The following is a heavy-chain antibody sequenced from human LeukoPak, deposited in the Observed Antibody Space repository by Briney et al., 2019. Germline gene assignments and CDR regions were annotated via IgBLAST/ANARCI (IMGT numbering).Heavy chain of an antibody. CDR1: GGSFSGYY. D-gene: IGHD2-2*02. CDR2: INHSGST. V-gene: IGHV4-34*01. Sequence: SETLSLTCAVYGGSFSGYYWSWIRQPPGKGLEWIGEINHSGSTNYNPSLKSRVTISVDASKNQFSLKLSSVTAADTAVYYCASAGYCSSTSCYTADVWGQGTTVTVSS. CDR3: ASAGYCSSTSCYTADV. J-gene: IGHJ6*02.